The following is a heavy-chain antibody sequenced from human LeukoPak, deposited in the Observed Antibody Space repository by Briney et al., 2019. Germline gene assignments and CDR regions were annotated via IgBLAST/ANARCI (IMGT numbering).Heavy chain of an antibody. D-gene: IGHD2-15*01. J-gene: IGHJ3*02. V-gene: IGHV4-30-4*01. CDR3: ARDCSGGSCYGAFDI. CDR1: GASIRSGDYH. CDR2: IYDSGST. Sequence: SQTLSLTCTVSGASIRSGDYHWSWIRQPPGKGLEWIGYIYDSGSTYYNPSLKSRITISVDTSENRFSLKLSSVTATDTAVYYCARDCSGGSCYGAFDIWGQGTMVTVSS.